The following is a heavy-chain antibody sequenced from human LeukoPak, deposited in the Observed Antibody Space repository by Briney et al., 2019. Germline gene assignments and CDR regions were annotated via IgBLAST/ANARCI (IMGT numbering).Heavy chain of an antibody. V-gene: IGHV1-2*02. CDR1: GYTFTGYY. CDR2: INPNSGGT. CDR3: ARDRGPPYQPLLVYFDY. J-gene: IGHJ4*02. D-gene: IGHD2-2*01. Sequence: ASVKVSCKASGYTFTGYYMHWVRQAPGQGLEWMGWINPNSGGTNYAQKFQGRVTMTRVTSISTAYMELSRLRSDDTAVYYCARDRGPPYQPLLVYFDYWGQGTLVTVSS.